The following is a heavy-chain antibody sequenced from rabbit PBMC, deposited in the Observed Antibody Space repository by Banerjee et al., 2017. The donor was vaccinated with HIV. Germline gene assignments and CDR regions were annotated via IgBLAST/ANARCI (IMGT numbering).Heavy chain of an antibody. CDR2: VYAGGSGSA. CDR3: AIMNSRGWGDFNL. CDR1: GFSFSTAYN. V-gene: IGHV1S40*01. J-gene: IGHJ4*01. Sequence: QSLEESGGDLVQPGASLTLTCTASGFSFSTAYNIYWVRQAPGKGLEWIGTVYAGGSGSADYASWAKGRFTISKTSSTTVTLQMTSLTAADTATYFCAIMNSRGWGDFNLWGPGTLVTVS. D-gene: IGHD4-1*01.